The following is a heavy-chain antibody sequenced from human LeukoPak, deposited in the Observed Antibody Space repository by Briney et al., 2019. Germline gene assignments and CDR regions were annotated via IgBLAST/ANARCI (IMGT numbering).Heavy chain of an antibody. CDR3: AKIQYSRSSGYFDY. D-gene: IGHD6-6*01. CDR2: ISNDGSSQ. Sequence: PGGSLRLSCAASGFTFSSYGMHWVRQAPGKGLEWVAAISNDGSSQYYEDSVKGRFTISRDNPRNTLYLQMNSLRAEDTAVYYCAKIQYSRSSGYFDYWGQGTLVTVSS. J-gene: IGHJ4*02. V-gene: IGHV3-30*18. CDR1: GFTFSSYG.